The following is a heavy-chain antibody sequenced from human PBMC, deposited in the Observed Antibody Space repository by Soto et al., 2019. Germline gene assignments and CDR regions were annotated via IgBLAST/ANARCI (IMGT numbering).Heavy chain of an antibody. Sequence: SETLSLTCTVSGGSIINGDYYWSWIRQPPGKGLEWIGYIYYSGNTYYNPSLKSRVMISVDTSKNQFSLNLSSVTAADTADYYCTSGYYDILTGRDTKYYFDYWGQGALVT. CDR3: TSGYYDILTGRDTKYYFDY. CDR2: IYYSGNT. D-gene: IGHD3-9*01. CDR1: GGSIINGDYY. V-gene: IGHV4-30-4*01. J-gene: IGHJ4*02.